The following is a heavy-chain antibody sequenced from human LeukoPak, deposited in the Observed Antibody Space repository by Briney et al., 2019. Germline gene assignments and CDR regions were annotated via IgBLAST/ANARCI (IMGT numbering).Heavy chain of an antibody. CDR3: ATRNREWDYFDY. V-gene: IGHV4-59*01. CDR2: IYYSGST. CDR1: GGSISSYY. Sequence: SETLSLTCTVSGGSISSYYWSWIRQPPGKGLEWIGYIYYSGSTNYNPSLKSRVTISVDTSKNQFSLKLSSVTAADTAVYYCATRNREWDYFDYWGQGTLVTVSS. D-gene: IGHD1-14*01. J-gene: IGHJ4*02.